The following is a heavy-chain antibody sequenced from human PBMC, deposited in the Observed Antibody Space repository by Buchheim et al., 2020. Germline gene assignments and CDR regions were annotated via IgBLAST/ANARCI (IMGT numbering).Heavy chain of an antibody. CDR1: GFTFSSYS. V-gene: IGHV3-48*04. CDR2: ISSSSSTI. CDR3: ARGEGITYYYDSSGLDY. D-gene: IGHD3-22*01. Sequence: EVQLVESGGGLVQPGGSLRLSCAASGFTFSSYSMNWVRQAPGKGLEWVSYISSSSSTIYYADSVKGRFTISRDNAKNSRYLQMNSLRAEDTAVYYCARGEGITYYYDSSGLDYWGQGTL. J-gene: IGHJ4*02.